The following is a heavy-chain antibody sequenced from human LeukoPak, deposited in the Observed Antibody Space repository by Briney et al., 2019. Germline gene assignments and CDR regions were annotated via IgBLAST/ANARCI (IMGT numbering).Heavy chain of an antibody. J-gene: IGHJ4*02. CDR3: ARDEDAAGRGDY. Sequence: GGSLRLSCAASGFTFSSYGMRWVRQAPGKGLEWVAVIWYDGSNKYYADSVKGRFTISRDNSKNTLYLQMNSLRAEDTAVYYCARDEDAAGRGDYWGQGTLVTVSS. D-gene: IGHD6-13*01. V-gene: IGHV3-33*01. CDR1: GFTFSSYG. CDR2: IWYDGSNK.